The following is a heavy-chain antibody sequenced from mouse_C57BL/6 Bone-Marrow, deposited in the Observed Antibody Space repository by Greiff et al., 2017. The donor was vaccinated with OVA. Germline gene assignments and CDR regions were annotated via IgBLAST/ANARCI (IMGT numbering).Heavy chain of an antibody. CDR2: IDPSDSYT. CDR3: ARPHRGGWYFDV. V-gene: IGHV1-59*01. J-gene: IGHJ1*03. CDR1: GYTFTSYW. Sequence: QVQLQQPGAELVRPGTSVKLSCKASGYTFTSYWMHWVKQRPGQGLEWIGVIDPSDSYTNYNQKFKGKATLTVDPSSSTAYMQLSSLTSEDSAVYYCARPHRGGWYFDVWGTGTTVTVSS.